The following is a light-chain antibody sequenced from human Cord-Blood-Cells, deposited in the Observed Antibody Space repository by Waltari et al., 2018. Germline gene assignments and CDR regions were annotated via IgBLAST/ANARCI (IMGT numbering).Light chain of an antibody. CDR2: DVS. Sequence: QSALTQPRSVSGSPGQSVTISCTGTSSDVGGYNYVSWYQPRPGKAPKLMIYDVSKRPSGVPDRFSGSKSGNTASLTISGLQAEDEADYYCCSYAGSYTLVFGGGTKLTVL. CDR1: SSDVGGYNY. CDR3: CSYAGSYTLV. V-gene: IGLV2-11*01. J-gene: IGLJ3*02.